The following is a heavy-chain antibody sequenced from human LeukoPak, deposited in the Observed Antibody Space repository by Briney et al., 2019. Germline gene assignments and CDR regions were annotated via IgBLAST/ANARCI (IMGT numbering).Heavy chain of an antibody. Sequence: SETLSLTCTVSGGSISSYYWSWIRQPPGKGLEWIGYIYYSGGTNYNPSLKSRVTISVDTSKNQFSLKLSSVTAADTAVYYCARALGYSFDYWGQGTLVTVSS. CDR1: GGSISSYY. CDR3: ARALGYSFDY. V-gene: IGHV4-59*01. CDR2: IYYSGGT. D-gene: IGHD2-15*01. J-gene: IGHJ4*02.